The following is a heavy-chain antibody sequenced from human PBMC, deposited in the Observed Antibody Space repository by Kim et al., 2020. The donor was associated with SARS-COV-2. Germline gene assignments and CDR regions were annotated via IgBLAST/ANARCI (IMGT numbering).Heavy chain of an antibody. V-gene: IGHV4-39*01. CDR2: IYYSGST. Sequence: SETLSLTCTVSGGSISSSSYYWGWIRQPPGKGLEWIGSIYYSGSTYYNPSLKSRVTISVDTSKNQFSLKLSSVTAADTAVYYCARRGTDLERPDNWFDPWGQGTLVTVSS. D-gene: IGHD1-1*01. CDR1: GGSISSSSYY. J-gene: IGHJ5*02. CDR3: ARRGTDLERPDNWFDP.